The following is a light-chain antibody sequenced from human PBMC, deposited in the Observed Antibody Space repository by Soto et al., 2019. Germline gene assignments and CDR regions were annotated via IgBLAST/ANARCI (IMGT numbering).Light chain of an antibody. CDR2: DVN. V-gene: IGLV2-14*03. CDR1: STDVGGFNH. CDR3: SSFSTISTFA. J-gene: IGLJ2*01. Sequence: QSALTQPASVSGSPGQSIAISCTGTSTDVGGFNHVSWYQQHPGEAPKLLIYDVNNRPSGVSDRFSGSKSGNTASLTISGLRADDEADYYCSSFSTISTFAFGGGTKVTVL.